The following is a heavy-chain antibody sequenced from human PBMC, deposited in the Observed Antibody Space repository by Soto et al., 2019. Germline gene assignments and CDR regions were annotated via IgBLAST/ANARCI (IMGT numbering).Heavy chain of an antibody. CDR1: GGSFSAYY. V-gene: IGHV4-34*01. D-gene: IGHD2-15*01. Sequence: QVQLQQWGAGLLKPSETLSLTCAVSGGSFSAYYWNWIRQPPGKGLEWIGYLNLGGGTKYNPSLKSRVSISVDTSKNQFSLKLMSVTAADTAVYYCARGRLRSCSGRSCERAVFDLWGQGTMATVS. CDR3: ARGRLRSCSGRSCERAVFDL. CDR2: LNLGGGT. J-gene: IGHJ3*01.